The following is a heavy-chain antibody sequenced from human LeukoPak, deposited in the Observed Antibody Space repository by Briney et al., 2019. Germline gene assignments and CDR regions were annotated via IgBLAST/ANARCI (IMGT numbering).Heavy chain of an antibody. CDR2: IRANGVET. Sequence: GGTLRLSCAASGFPFSHYGMKWVRQAPGKGLEWVSGIRANGVETFYAGSVKGRVTTSRDNSNIMVYLQMNSLRGDDTATYYCVQDLWWGEYEYWGQGTLVTVSS. V-gene: IGHV3-23*01. J-gene: IGHJ4*02. CDR1: GFPFSHYG. D-gene: IGHD2-15*01. CDR3: VQDLWWGEYEY.